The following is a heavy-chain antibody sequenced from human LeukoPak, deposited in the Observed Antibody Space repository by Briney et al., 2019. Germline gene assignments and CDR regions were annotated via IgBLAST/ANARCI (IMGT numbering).Heavy chain of an antibody. Sequence: GGSLRLSCAASGFMFSSYAMNWVRQTPGKGLEWVSRISGSGAMTYYADSVKGRFTISRDNSKNTLSLQVNSLRAEDTAVYYCAKNGIAGLGDNWFDSWGHGTLVTVSS. D-gene: IGHD6-13*01. CDR1: GFMFSSYA. CDR2: ISGSGAMT. V-gene: IGHV3-23*01. J-gene: IGHJ5*01. CDR3: AKNGIAGLGDNWFDS.